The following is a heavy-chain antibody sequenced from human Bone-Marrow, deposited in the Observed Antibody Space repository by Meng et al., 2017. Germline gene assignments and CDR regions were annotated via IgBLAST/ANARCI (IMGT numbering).Heavy chain of an antibody. CDR2: ISSSGDSS. V-gene: IGHV3-23*04. CDR1: GFTFRSYA. CDR3: TLDTAMIN. J-gene: IGHJ4*02. Sequence: VPLVGSGGGCVQPGGSLRLVCAASGFTFRSYAMTWVRQAPGEGLEWVSTISSSGDSSYYADSVEDRFTISRDNFKNTLYLRMNSLRAEDTAVYYCTLDTAMINWGQGTLVTVSS. D-gene: IGHD5-18*01.